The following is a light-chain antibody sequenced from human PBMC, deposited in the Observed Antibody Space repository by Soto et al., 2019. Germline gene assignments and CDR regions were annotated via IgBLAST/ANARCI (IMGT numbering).Light chain of an antibody. V-gene: IGLV6-57*04. J-gene: IGLJ2*01. CDR3: QSYDSSNYVV. Sequence: NFMLTQPHSVSESPGKKVTISCTRSSGSIASNYVQWYQQRPGSAPTTVIYEDNQRPSGVPDRFSGSIDSSSNSASLTISGLKTEDEADYNCQSYDSSNYVVFGGGTKLTVL. CDR2: EDN. CDR1: SGSIASNY.